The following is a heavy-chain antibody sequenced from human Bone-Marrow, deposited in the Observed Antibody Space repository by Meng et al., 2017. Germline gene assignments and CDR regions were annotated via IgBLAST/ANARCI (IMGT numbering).Heavy chain of an antibody. Sequence: QLPHQPGGQVLLTPSETLSPTCVVSGGSFSDYYWSWIRQPPGKGLEWIGEINHSGSTNYNPSLESRATISVDTSQNNLSLKLSSVTAADSAVYYCARGPTTMAHDFDYWGQGTLVTVSS. CDR2: INHSGST. J-gene: IGHJ4*02. CDR3: ARGPTTMAHDFDY. CDR1: GGSFSDYY. V-gene: IGHV4-34*01. D-gene: IGHD4-11*01.